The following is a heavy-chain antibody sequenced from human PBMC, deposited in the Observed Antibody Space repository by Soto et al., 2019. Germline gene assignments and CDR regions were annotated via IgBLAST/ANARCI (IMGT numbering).Heavy chain of an antibody. V-gene: IGHV1-46*01. CDR1: GYTFITYA. Sequence: QVQLVQSGAEVKKPGASVKVSCKESGYTFITYALYWVRQAPGQGLEWMGIISPRDGSTTYAHNFQGRLTMTRDTSTRTLYMELSSLRSEDTAVYYCARGGGTLDYWGQGTLVTVSS. CDR2: ISPRDGST. CDR3: ARGGGTLDY. J-gene: IGHJ4*02.